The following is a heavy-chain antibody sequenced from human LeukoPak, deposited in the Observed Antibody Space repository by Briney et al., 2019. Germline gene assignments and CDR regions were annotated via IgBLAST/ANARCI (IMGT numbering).Heavy chain of an antibody. J-gene: IGHJ6*02. V-gene: IGHV3-23*01. CDR3: AKDYCSSTSCYYYYYGMDV. D-gene: IGHD2-2*01. Sequence: GGSLRLSCAASGFTFSSYAMSWARQAPGKGLEWVSAISGSGGSTYYADSVKGRFTISRDNSKNTLYLQMNSLRAEDTAVYYCAKDYCSSTSCYYYYYGMDVWGQGTTVTVSS. CDR2: ISGSGGST. CDR1: GFTFSSYA.